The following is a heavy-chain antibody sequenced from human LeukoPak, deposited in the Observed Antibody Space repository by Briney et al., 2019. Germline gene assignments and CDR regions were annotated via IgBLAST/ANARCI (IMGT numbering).Heavy chain of an antibody. CDR1: GGTFSSYA. CDR2: IIPMFGTA. CDR3: ARVLIGVGEDL. Sequence: SVKVSCKASGGTFSSYAISWVRQAPGQGVEWMGGIIPMFGTANYAQKCQGRVPITTDESTSTAYVELSSLRSEDTAVYYCARVLIGVGEDLWGQGTLVTVSS. D-gene: IGHD6-19*01. J-gene: IGHJ4*02. V-gene: IGHV1-69*05.